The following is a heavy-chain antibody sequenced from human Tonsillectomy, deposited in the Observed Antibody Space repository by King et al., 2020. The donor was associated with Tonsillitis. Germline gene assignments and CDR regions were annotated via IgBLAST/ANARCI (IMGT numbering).Heavy chain of an antibody. Sequence: EVQLVESGGGLVQPGGSPRLSCAASGFTFRNFSMSWVRQAPGKGLEWVSGLNGDGGTTYYTDSVKGRFTISRDNSKGTLSLQMNSLRAEDTAVYYCARLNFFDYWGHGTLVTVSS. V-gene: IGHV3-23*04. CDR3: ARLNFFDY. J-gene: IGHJ4*01. CDR1: GFTFRNFS. CDR2: LNGDGGTT.